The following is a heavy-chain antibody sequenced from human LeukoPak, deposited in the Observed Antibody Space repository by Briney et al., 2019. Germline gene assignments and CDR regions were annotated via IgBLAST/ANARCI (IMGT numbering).Heavy chain of an antibody. J-gene: IGHJ2*01. Sequence: PGGSLRLSCAASGFTFSSYWMSWVRQAPGKGLEWVANIKQDGSEKYYVDSVKGRFTISRDNAKNSLYLQMNSLRAEDTAVYYCARPSSKWFGELTWYFDLWGRGTLVTVSS. CDR3: ARPSSKWFGELTWYFDL. CDR1: GFTFSSYW. D-gene: IGHD3-10*01. V-gene: IGHV3-7*03. CDR2: IKQDGSEK.